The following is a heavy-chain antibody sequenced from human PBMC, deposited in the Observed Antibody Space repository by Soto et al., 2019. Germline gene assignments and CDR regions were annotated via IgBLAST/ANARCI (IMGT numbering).Heavy chain of an antibody. Sequence: QVHLVQSGAEVKKPGASVKVSCKASGYNFTQYTIHWVRQAPGQRLEWMGWITAGDGKTQYSKKFQTRVTIRSEVHATTVYVDLNSLRSEDTALYYFSRDLYCSSFFWFDVWGRGTLVIVSS. CDR1: GYNFTQYT. J-gene: IGHJ5*02. CDR3: SRDLYCSSFFWFDV. V-gene: IGHV1-3*01. D-gene: IGHD2-2*01. CDR2: ITAGDGKT.